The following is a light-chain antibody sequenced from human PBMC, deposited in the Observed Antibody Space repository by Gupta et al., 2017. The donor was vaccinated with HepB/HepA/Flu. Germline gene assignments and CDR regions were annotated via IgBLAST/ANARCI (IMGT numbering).Light chain of an antibody. V-gene: IGLV3-1*01. J-gene: IGLJ2*01. Sequence: SYELTQPPSVSVSPGQTASITYSGDKLGDKYACCYRQKPGQSPVLVIYQDSKRPSGIPERFSGSNSGNTATLTISGTQAMDEADYYCQAWDSSTVVFGGGTKLTVL. CDR3: QAWDSSTVV. CDR1: KLGDKY. CDR2: QDS.